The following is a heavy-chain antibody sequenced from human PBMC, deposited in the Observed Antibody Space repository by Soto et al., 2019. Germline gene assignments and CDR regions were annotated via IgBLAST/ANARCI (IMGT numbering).Heavy chain of an antibody. Sequence: VFGDYISNRYYNRSLIRQPPGKDLEWIGHIYNSVNTYSNPSLKSRVTISADTSKNQFSLKLSSVTAADTAVYYCARGPSGDKVDYWGQGTLVTVSS. D-gene: IGHD3-10*01. CDR2: IYNSVNT. CDR3: ARGPSGDKVDY. CDR1: GDYISNRYYN. V-gene: IGHV4-30-4*01. J-gene: IGHJ4*02.